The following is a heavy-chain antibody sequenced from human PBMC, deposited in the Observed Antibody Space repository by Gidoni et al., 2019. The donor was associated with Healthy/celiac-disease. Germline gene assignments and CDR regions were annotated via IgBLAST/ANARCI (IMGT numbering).Heavy chain of an antibody. J-gene: IGHJ4*02. V-gene: IGHV3-9*01. D-gene: IGHD3-10*01. Sequence: EVQLVESGGGLVQPGRSLRLSCEASGFTLDDYAMHWVRQAPGKGLEWVPGISLYSGSLGYADSVKGRFTISRDNAKNSLYLQMNSLRAEDTALYYCAKDMGYIVWGVGGVDYWGQGTLVTVSS. CDR1: GFTLDDYA. CDR2: ISLYSGSL. CDR3: AKDMGYIVWGVGGVDY.